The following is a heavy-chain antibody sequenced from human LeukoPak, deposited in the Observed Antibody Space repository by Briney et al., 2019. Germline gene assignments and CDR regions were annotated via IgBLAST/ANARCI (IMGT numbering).Heavy chain of an antibody. CDR1: GGSISSGSYY. J-gene: IGHJ6*03. CDR3: ARARSSGSYYYYYYMDV. Sequence: TLSLTCTVSGGSISSGSYYWSWIRQPAGKGLEWIGRIYTSGSTNYNPSLKSRVTISVETSKNQFSLKLSSVTAADTAVYYCARARSSGSYYYYYYMDVWGKGTTVTISS. V-gene: IGHV4-61*02. D-gene: IGHD3-10*01. CDR2: IYTSGST.